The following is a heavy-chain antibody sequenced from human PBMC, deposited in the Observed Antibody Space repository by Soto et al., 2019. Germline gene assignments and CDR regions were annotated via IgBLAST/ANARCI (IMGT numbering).Heavy chain of an antibody. Sequence: EVQLVESGGGLVNPGGSLRLSCAASGFTFSNAWMSWVRQAPGKGLEWVGRIKSESDGGTVDYVAPVKGRFTISRDDSKNTLYLQMDSPTTEDTAVYYCTARKVVVDGTIVDFWGQGTLVTVSS. J-gene: IGHJ4*02. CDR1: GFTFSNAW. CDR2: IKSESDGGTV. V-gene: IGHV3-15*01. D-gene: IGHD1-26*01. CDR3: TARKVVVDGTIVDF.